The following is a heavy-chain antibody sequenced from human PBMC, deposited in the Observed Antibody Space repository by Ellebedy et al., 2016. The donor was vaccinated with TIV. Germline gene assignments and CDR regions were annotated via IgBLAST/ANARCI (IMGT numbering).Heavy chain of an antibody. CDR3: ARLSGYSSGWYRQKTKSFDY. V-gene: IGHV5-51*01. CDR1: GYSFTSYW. D-gene: IGHD6-19*01. CDR2: IYPGDSDT. Sequence: GGSLRLSXKGSGYSFTSYWIGWVRQMPGKGLEWMGIIYPGDSDTRYSPSFQGQVTISADKSISTAYLQWSSLKASDTAMYYCARLSGYSSGWYRQKTKSFDYWGQGTLVTVSS. J-gene: IGHJ4*02.